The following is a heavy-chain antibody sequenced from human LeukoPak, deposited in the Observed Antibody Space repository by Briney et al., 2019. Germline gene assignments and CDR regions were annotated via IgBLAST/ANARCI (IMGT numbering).Heavy chain of an antibody. D-gene: IGHD4-11*01. J-gene: IGHJ4*02. CDR2: IYYSGST. V-gene: IGHV4-61*08. Sequence: SETLSLTCTVSGGSISSGDYYWSWIRQPPGKGLEWIGYIYYSGSTNYSPSLKSRVTISVDTSKNQFSLNLSSVTAADTAVYYCAREALTKYYFDYWGQGALVTVSS. CDR1: GGSISSGDYY. CDR3: AREALTKYYFDY.